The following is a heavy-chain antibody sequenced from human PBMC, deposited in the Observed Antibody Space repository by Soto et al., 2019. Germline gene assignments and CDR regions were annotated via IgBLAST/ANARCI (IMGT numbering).Heavy chain of an antibody. CDR1: GYTFSSYG. J-gene: IGHJ5*02. D-gene: IGHD3-22*01. Sequence: QVQLVQSGAEVKKPGASVKVSCKASGYTFSSYGISWVRQAPGQGLEWMGWISAYNGNTKYAQKFQGRVTMTTDTSTSTAYLELRSLRSDDTALYYCARDHYYDSSGPDPIGWFDPWGQGTLVTVSS. V-gene: IGHV1-18*01. CDR2: ISAYNGNT. CDR3: ARDHYYDSSGPDPIGWFDP.